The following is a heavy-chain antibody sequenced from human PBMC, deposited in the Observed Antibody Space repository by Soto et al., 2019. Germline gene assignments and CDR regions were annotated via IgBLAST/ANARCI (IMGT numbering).Heavy chain of an antibody. V-gene: IGHV4-59*01. CDR1: GGSISSYY. CDR2: IYYSGST. J-gene: IGHJ6*02. Sequence: SETLSLTCTVSGGSISSYYWSWIRQPPGKGLEWIGYIYYSGSTNYNPSLKSRVTISVDTSKNQFSLNLSRLSSDDTAVYYCARGLTSLVVVAGVPYYYGMDVWGQGTTVTVSS. D-gene: IGHD2-15*01. CDR3: ARGLTSLVVVAGVPYYYGMDV.